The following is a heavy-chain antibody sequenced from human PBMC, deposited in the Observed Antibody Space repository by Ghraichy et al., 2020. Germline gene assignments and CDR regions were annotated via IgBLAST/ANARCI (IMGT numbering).Heavy chain of an antibody. CDR2: IRFDGGNT. CDR3: AKMELGDGSMSDY. CDR1: GFTFSDYG. D-gene: IGHD1-7*01. J-gene: IGHJ4*02. Sequence: GGSLRLSCAASGFTFSDYGMHWVRQAPGKGLEWVTFIRFDGGNTYYADSVKGRFTISRDNSKNTLFLQMSSLKTEDTAVYYCAKMELGDGSMSDYWGQGTLVTVSS. V-gene: IGHV3-30*02.